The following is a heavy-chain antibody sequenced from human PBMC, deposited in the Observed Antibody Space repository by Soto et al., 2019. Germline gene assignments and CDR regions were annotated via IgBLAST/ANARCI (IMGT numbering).Heavy chain of an antibody. J-gene: IGHJ5*02. CDR3: ARESAGSGKNNWFDP. CDR2: IYYSGST. Sequence: TXSLTCSGSNGSISSSSCHWGLIRHTPGKGLEWIGFIYYSGSTKYNPSLKSRVTISVDTSKNQFSLKLSSVTTADTAVYYCARESAGSGKNNWFDPWGQGTLVTVSS. D-gene: IGHD3-10*01. V-gene: IGHV4-61*01. CDR1: NGSISSSSCH.